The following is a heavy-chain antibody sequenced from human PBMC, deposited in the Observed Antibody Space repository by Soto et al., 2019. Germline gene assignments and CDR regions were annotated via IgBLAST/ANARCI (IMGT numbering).Heavy chain of an antibody. CDR3: VKEPRGYSSGWFDY. J-gene: IGHJ4*02. Sequence: GGSLRLSCSASGFTFSSYAMHWVRQAPGKGLEYVSAISSNGGSTYYADSVKGRFTISRDNSKNTLYLQMSSLRAEDTVVYYCVKEPRGYSSGWFDYWGQGTLVTVSS. CDR2: ISSNGGST. CDR1: GFTFSSYA. V-gene: IGHV3-64D*09. D-gene: IGHD6-19*01.